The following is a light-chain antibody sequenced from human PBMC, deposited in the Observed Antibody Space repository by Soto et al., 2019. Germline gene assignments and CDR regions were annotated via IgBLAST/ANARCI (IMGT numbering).Light chain of an antibody. CDR2: DIS. V-gene: IGKV3D-15*01. CDR1: QSVSSY. Sequence: EIVLTQSPATLSLSPGERATLSCRASQSVSSYLAWYQQKPGQAPRLLIHDISTRATGIPTRFSGSGSGTEFTLTIRSLQSEDFAVYYCQQYNSWPLTFGGGTKVDIK. CDR3: QQYNSWPLT. J-gene: IGKJ4*01.